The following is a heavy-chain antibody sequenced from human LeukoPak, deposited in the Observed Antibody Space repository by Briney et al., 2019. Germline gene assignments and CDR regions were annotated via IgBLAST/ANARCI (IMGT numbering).Heavy chain of an antibody. V-gene: IGHV3-21*01. CDR2: ISTSSIYI. CDR1: GFTFSSYN. J-gene: IGHJ6*04. D-gene: IGHD3-10*02. Sequence: TGGSLRLSCAGSGFTFSSYNMNWVRQAPGKGLEWVSSISTSSIYIYYADSVKGRFTISRDNAKNSLYLQMNSLRAEDTAVYYCAELGITMIGGVWGKGTTVTISS. CDR3: AELGITMIGGV.